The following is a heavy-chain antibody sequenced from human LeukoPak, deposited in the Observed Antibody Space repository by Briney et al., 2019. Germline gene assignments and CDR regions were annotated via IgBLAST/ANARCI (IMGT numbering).Heavy chain of an antibody. D-gene: IGHD6-19*01. CDR1: GGSISGYY. J-gene: IGHJ4*02. CDR2: IYYSGST. V-gene: IGHV4-59*01. Sequence: SETLSLTCTVSGGSISGYYWSWIRQPPGKGLEWIGYIYYSGSTNYNPSLKSRVTISVDTSKNQFSLKLSSVTAADTAVYYCARDPRGYSSGWYGFDYWGQGTLVTVSS. CDR3: ARDPRGYSSGWYGFDY.